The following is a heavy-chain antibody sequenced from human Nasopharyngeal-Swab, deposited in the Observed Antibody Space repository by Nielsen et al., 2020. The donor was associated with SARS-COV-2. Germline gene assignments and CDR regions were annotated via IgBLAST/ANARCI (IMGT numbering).Heavy chain of an antibody. V-gene: IGHV4-31*03. CDR1: GGSISSGGYY. CDR3: AREIGSDSSGYNGLGDAFDI. D-gene: IGHD3-22*01. Sequence: SETLSLTCTVSGGSISSGGYYWSWIRQHPGKGLEWIGYIYYSGSTYYNPSLKSRVTISVDTSKNQFSLKLSSVTAADTAVYYCAREIGSDSSGYNGLGDAFDIWGQGTIVTVSS. J-gene: IGHJ3*02. CDR2: IYYSGST.